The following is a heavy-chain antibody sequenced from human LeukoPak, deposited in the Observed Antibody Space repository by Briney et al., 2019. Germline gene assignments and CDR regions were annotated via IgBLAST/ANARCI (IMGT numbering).Heavy chain of an antibody. Sequence: GGSLRLSCVALGLTFSTYGMSWVRQAPGKGLEWVSTISGSGGSTYYADSVKGRLTISRDNSKNTLYLQMNSVRAEDTAVYYCARVGCRGGSCSSRGDYYYGMDVWGQGTTVTVSS. V-gene: IGHV3-23*01. D-gene: IGHD2-15*01. CDR3: ARVGCRGGSCSSRGDYYYGMDV. J-gene: IGHJ6*02. CDR2: ISGSGGST. CDR1: GLTFSTYG.